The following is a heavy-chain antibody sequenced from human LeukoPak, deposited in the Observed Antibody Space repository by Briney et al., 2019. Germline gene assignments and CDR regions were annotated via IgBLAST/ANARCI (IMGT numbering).Heavy chain of an antibody. V-gene: IGHV3-74*01. J-gene: IGHJ6*02. D-gene: IGHD5-12*01. Sequence: SGGSLRLSCAASGFTFSSYWMHWVRHAPGKGLVWVSRINGDGSSTNYADSVRGRFTISRDNAKNTLYLQMNSLRAEDTAVFYCARDPYSGYDRSFDVWGQGTTVTVSS. CDR3: ARDPYSGYDRSFDV. CDR1: GFTFSSYW. CDR2: INGDGSST.